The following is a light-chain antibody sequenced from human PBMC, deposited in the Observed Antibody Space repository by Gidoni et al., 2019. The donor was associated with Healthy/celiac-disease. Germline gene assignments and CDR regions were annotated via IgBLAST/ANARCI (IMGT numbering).Light chain of an antibody. CDR2: DAS. CDR3: QQYDNLP. J-gene: IGKJ4*01. V-gene: IGKV1-33*01. Sequence: DIQMTQSPSSLSASVGDRVTITCQASQDISNYLNWYQQKPGKAPKLLIYDASNLETGVPSRFSGSGSGTYFTFTISSLQAEDIATYYCQQYDNLPFGGGTKVEIK. CDR1: QDISNY.